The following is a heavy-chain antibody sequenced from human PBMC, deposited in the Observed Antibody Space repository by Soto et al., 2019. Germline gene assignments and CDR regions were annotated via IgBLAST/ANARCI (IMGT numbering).Heavy chain of an antibody. CDR3: ARLCGAAADYYYYGMDV. D-gene: IGHD6-13*01. J-gene: IGHJ6*02. CDR2: IYYSGST. CDR1: GGSISSSSYY. V-gene: IGHV4-39*01. Sequence: SETLSLSCTVSGGSISSSSYYWGWIRQPPGKGLEWIGSIYYSGSTYYNPSLKSRVTISVDTSKNQFSLKLSSVTAADTAVYYCARLCGAAADYYYYGMDVWGQGTTVTVSS.